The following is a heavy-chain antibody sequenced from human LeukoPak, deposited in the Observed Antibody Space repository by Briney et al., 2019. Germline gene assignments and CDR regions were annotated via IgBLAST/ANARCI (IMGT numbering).Heavy chain of an antibody. CDR1: GFTFSSYE. CDR3: ARAPEYCSGDSCYRDAFDI. Sequence: GGSLRLSCAASGFTFSSYEMNWVRQAPGKGLEWVSYISSSGSTIYYADSVKGRFTISRDNAKNSLYLQMNSLRAEDTAVYYCARAPEYCSGDSCYRDAFDIWGQGTMVTVSS. CDR2: ISSSGSTI. D-gene: IGHD2-15*01. V-gene: IGHV3-48*03. J-gene: IGHJ3*02.